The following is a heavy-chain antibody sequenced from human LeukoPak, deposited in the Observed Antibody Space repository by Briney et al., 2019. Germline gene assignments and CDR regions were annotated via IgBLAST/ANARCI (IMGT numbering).Heavy chain of an antibody. J-gene: IGHJ4*02. V-gene: IGHV3-30*18. Sequence: GRSLRLSCAASGFTFSSYGMHWVRQSPGKGLEGVAVISYAVSNKYYADSVKGRFTISRDNSKNTLYLQMDSLRAEDTAVYYCAKANTAMSYFDYWGQGTLVTVSS. CDR2: ISYAVSNK. CDR1: GFTFSSYG. CDR3: AKANTAMSYFDY. D-gene: IGHD5-18*01.